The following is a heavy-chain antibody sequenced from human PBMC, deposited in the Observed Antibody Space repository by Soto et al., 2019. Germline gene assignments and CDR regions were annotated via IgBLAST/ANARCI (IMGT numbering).Heavy chain of an antibody. D-gene: IGHD3-10*02. Sequence: QLQLQESGPGLVKPSETLSLTCSVSGGSISSYSHYWAWIRQPPGKGLEWIGSTYFSGSTHYNPCVKIRVTISVDTFTNQSSLRLSSVSAADTAVYYCARNFSGTMFGEGGVGFDYWRQGTLVTVSS. V-gene: IGHV4-39*01. CDR1: GGSISSYSHY. J-gene: IGHJ4*02. CDR2: TYFSGST. CDR3: ARNFSGTMFGEGGVGFDY.